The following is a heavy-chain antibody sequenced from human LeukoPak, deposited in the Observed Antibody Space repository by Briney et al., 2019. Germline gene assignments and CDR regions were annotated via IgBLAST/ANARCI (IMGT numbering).Heavy chain of an antibody. Sequence: GGSLRLSCAASGFTFSDYEMYWIRQAPGKGLVWVSRIISDGSNTNYADSVKGRFTISRDNAKNTLYLQMNSLRAEDTAVYYCARGNYGFDYWGQGTLVTVSS. CDR1: GFTFSDYE. D-gene: IGHD1-7*01. CDR3: ARGNYGFDY. CDR2: IISDGSNT. J-gene: IGHJ4*02. V-gene: IGHV3-74*01.